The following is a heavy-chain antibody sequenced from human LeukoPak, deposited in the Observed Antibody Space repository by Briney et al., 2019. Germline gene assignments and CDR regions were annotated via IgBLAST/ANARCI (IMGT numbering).Heavy chain of an antibody. J-gene: IGHJ4*02. CDR3: AKDPGPWDY. CDR2: ISSCGSTI. V-gene: IGHV3-11*01. Sequence: GGSLRLSCAASGFTFSDYYMSWIRQAPGKGLEWVSYISSCGSTISYADSGKRRFTISSDNPMNSQHLQMNSLRAEDTAVYYCAKDPGPWDYWGQGTLVTVSS. CDR1: GFTFSDYY.